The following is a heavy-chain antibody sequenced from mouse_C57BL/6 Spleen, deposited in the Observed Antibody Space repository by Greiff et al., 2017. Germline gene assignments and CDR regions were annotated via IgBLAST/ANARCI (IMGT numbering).Heavy chain of an antibody. CDR3: ARRKENYDSPVAY. D-gene: IGHD2-4*01. J-gene: IGHJ3*01. CDR2: IDPSDSYT. CDR1: GYTFTSYW. V-gene: IGHV1-69*01. Sequence: QVQLQQPGAELVMPGASVKLSCKASGYTFTSYWMHWVKQRPGQGLEWIGEIDPSDSYTNYNQKFKGKSTLTVDKSSSTGYMQLSSLTSEDSAVYYCARRKENYDSPVAYWGQGTLVTVAA.